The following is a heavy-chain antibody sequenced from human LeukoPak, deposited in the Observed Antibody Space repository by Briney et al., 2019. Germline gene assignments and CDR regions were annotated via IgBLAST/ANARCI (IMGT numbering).Heavy chain of an antibody. J-gene: IGHJ4*02. CDR2: IYQTKYT. CDR1: GVSFSGNY. D-gene: IGHD2-21*01. V-gene: IGHV4-34*01. Sequence: PSETLSLTCGVRGVSFSGNYWSWIRQSPGKGLEWIGEIYQTKYTTYNPSLKIRDTMWADPSVHQLSLIVTSVAAADTGIYYCARIRCSPGDDSCYNYWGRGTLVTVSS. CDR3: ARIRCSPGDDSCYNY.